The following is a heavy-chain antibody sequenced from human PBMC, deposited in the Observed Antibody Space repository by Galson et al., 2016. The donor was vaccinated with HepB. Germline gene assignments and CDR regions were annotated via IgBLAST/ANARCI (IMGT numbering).Heavy chain of an antibody. CDR3: ARERDFYGDDTFDI. CDR2: TYYRSKWFH. CDR1: GDSVSNFSAA. D-gene: IGHD3-10*01. J-gene: IGHJ3*02. Sequence: CAISGDSVSNFSAAWNWIRQSPSRGLEWLGRTYYRSKWFHAYAVSVKSRITINPDTSKNQFSLQLNSVTPEDTAVYYCARERDFYGDDTFDIWGQGTMVTVSS. V-gene: IGHV6-1*01.